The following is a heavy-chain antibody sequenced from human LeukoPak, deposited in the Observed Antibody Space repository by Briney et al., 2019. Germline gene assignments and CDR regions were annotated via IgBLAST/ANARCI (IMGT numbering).Heavy chain of an antibody. D-gene: IGHD3-3*01. J-gene: IGHJ3*02. Sequence: PGGSLRLSCAASGFTFSSYAMSWVRQAPGKGLEWVSAISGSGGSTYYADSVKGRFTISRDNSKNTLYLQMNSLRAEDTAVYYCAKFGLRFLVWLSLGDDAFDIWGQGTMVTVSS. CDR2: ISGSGGST. V-gene: IGHV3-23*01. CDR3: AKFGLRFLVWLSLGDDAFDI. CDR1: GFTFSSYA.